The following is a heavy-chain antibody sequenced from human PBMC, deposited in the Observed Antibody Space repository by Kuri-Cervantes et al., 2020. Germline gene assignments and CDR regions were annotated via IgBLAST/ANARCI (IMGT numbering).Heavy chain of an antibody. D-gene: IGHD3-3*02. CDR2: INHSGST. CDR3: ARGSTADP. CDR1: GGSFSGYY. J-gene: IGHJ5*02. V-gene: IGHV4-34*01. Sequence: SETLSLTCAVYGGSFSGYYWSWIRQPPGKGLEWIGEINHSGSTNYNPSLKSRVTISVDTSKNQFSLKLSSVTAADTAVYYCARGSTADPWGQGTLGTVSS.